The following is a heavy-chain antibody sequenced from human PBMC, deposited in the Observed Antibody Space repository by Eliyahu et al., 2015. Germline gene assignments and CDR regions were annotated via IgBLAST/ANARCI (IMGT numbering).Heavy chain of an antibody. V-gene: IGHV4-34*01. CDR2: INHSGST. D-gene: IGHD6-19*01. CDR3: ARVSSGWYFDY. J-gene: IGHJ4*02. CDR1: GGSFSGXY. Sequence: QVQLQQWGAGLLKPSETLSLTCAVYGGSFSGXYWSWIRQPPGKGLXWIGEINHSGSTNYNPXLKSRVXISVDTSKXQFSLKLSSVTAADTAVYYCARVSSGWYFDYWGQGTLVTVSS.